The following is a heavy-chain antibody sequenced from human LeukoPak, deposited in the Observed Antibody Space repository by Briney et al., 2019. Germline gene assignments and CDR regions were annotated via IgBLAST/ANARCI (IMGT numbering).Heavy chain of an antibody. J-gene: IGHJ2*01. CDR2: IYYSGST. CDR3: ARRRANWYFDL. V-gene: IGHV4-39*01. Sequence: KPSETLSLTCTVSGVSISSSSYYWGWIRQPPGKGLEWLGGIYYSGSTYYNPSLRSRVTISVDTSKNQFSLKLGSVTAADTAVYYCARRRANWYFDLWGRGTLVTVSS. CDR1: GVSISSSSYY.